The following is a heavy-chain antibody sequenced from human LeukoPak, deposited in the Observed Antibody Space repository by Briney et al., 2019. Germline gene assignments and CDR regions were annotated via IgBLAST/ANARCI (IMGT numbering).Heavy chain of an antibody. V-gene: IGHV3-23*01. Sequence: GRSLRLSCAASGFTFSSYAMSWVRQAPGKGLEWVSAISGSGGSTYYADSVKGRFTISRDNSKNTLYLQMNSLRAEDTAVYYCAKDKLAYCGGDCYSCDAFDIWGQGTMVTVSS. CDR1: GFTFSSYA. CDR2: ISGSGGST. D-gene: IGHD2-21*02. J-gene: IGHJ3*02. CDR3: AKDKLAYCGGDCYSCDAFDI.